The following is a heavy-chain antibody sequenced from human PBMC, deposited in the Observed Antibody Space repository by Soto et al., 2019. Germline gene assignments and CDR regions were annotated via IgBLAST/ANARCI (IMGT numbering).Heavy chain of an antibody. CDR3: ARGVENIVVVFDVFGYYGMDV. CDR2: VNAGNGNT. J-gene: IGHJ6*02. D-gene: IGHD2-2*01. CDR1: GYSFTSYA. V-gene: IGHV1-3*01. Sequence: ADSVKVSCKASGYSFTSYAIYWVRQAPGQRLEWMGWVNAGNGNTKYSQKLQGRVTFTGDTSASTAHMELSSLRFEDTAVYFCARGVENIVVVFDVFGYYGMDVWGQGTTVTVSS.